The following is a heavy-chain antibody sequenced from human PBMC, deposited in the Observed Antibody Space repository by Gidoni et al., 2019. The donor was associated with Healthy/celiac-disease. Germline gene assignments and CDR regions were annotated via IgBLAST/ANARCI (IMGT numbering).Heavy chain of an antibody. Sequence: QVQLVQSGAEVKKPGSSVKVSCKASGGTFSSYAISWVRQAPGQGLEWMGGIIPIFGTANYAQKFQGRVTITADESTSTAYMELSSLRSEDTAVYYCARRGGYCSSTSCFHYYYYYYMDVWGKGTTVTVSS. CDR3: ARRGGYCSSTSCFHYYYYYYMDV. D-gene: IGHD2-2*01. J-gene: IGHJ6*03. V-gene: IGHV1-69*01. CDR2: IIPIFGTA. CDR1: GGTFSSYA.